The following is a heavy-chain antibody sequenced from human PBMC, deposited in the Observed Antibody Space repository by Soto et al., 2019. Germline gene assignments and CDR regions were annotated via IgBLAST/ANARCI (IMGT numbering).Heavy chain of an antibody. CDR1: GFTFSSYA. D-gene: IGHD7-27*01. J-gene: IGHJ5*02. Sequence: GGSLRLSCAAPGFTFSSYAMHWVRQAPGKGLEWVAVISYDGSNKYYADSVKGRFTISRDNSRNTLYLQMNSLRAEDTAVYYCATWAVPWGQGTLVTVSS. CDR3: ATWAVP. V-gene: IGHV3-30-3*01. CDR2: ISYDGSNK.